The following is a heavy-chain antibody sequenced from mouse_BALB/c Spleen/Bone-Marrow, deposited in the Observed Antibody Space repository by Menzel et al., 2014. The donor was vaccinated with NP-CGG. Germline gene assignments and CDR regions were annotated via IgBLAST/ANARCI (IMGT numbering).Heavy chain of an antibody. CDR1: GFTFTDYY. J-gene: IGHJ2*01. CDR3: ARDSRSTVSHFDY. D-gene: IGHD1-1*01. Sequence: EVMLVESGGGLVQPGGSLRLSCATSGFTFTDYYMNWVRRPPGKALEWLGFIRNKANGYTTEYSASVKGWFTISRDNSQSILYLQMNTLRAEDSATYYCARDSRSTVSHFDYWGQGTTLTVSS. V-gene: IGHV7-3*02. CDR2: IRNKANGYTT.